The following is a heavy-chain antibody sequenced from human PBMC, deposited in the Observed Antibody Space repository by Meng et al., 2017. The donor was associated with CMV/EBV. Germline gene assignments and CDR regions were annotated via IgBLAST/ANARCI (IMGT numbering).Heavy chain of an antibody. D-gene: IGHD2-8*02. CDR3: AKDMIPTGYLDY. Sequence: GGSLRPSCAASGFTFDDYAMHWVRQAPGKGLEWVSGISWNSGSIGYADSVKGRFTISRDNAKNSLYLQMNSLRAEDTALYYCAKDMIPTGYLDYWGQGTLVTVSS. CDR2: ISWNSGSI. J-gene: IGHJ4*02. V-gene: IGHV3-9*01. CDR1: GFTFDDYA.